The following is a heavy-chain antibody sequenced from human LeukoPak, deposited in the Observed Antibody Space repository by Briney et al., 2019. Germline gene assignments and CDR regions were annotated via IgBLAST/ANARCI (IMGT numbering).Heavy chain of an antibody. Sequence: PSETLSLTCSVWGDSISSYYWSWIRQPRGKGLEWSGYIYYSASTNYKPSLKSRVTISLDTSKNQFSLKLSSVTAADTAVYYCARPRHSSAYYDAFDIWGQGTMVTVSS. D-gene: IGHD3-22*01. V-gene: IGHV4-59*01. CDR1: GDSISSYY. J-gene: IGHJ3*02. CDR3: ARPRHSSAYYDAFDI. CDR2: IYYSAST.